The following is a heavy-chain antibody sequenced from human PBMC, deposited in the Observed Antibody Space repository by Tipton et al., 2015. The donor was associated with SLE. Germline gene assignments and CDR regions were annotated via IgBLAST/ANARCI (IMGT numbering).Heavy chain of an antibody. CDR3: ARQYYYDSSGYGGVDAFDI. Sequence: LRLSCTVSGGSISSYYWSGMRQPPGKGLEWIGYIYYSGSTNYNPSLKSRVTISVDTSKNQFSLKLSSVTAADTAVYYCARQYYYDSSGYGGVDAFDIWGQGTMVTVSS. CDR1: GGSISSYY. J-gene: IGHJ3*02. D-gene: IGHD3-22*01. V-gene: IGHV4-59*08. CDR2: IYYSGST.